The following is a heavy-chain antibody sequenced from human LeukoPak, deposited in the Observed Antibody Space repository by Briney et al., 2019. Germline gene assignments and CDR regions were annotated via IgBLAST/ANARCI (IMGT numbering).Heavy chain of an antibody. J-gene: IGHJ6*03. Sequence: ASETLSLTCTVSGGSISSSSYYWGWIRQPPGKGLEWIGSIHYSGSTYYNPSLKSRVTISVDTSKNQFSLKLNSVTAADTAVFYCARHLYYYYVDVWGNGTTVTVSS. V-gene: IGHV4-39*01. CDR3: ARHLYYYYVDV. CDR2: IHYSGST. CDR1: GGSISSSSYY.